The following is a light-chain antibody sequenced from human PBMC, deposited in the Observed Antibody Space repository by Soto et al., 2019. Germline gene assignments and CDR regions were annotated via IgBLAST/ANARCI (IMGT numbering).Light chain of an antibody. J-gene: IGLJ1*01. CDR2: EVS. CDR1: SSDVGGYNY. Sequence: QSALTQPASVSGSPGQSITISCTGTSSDVGGYNYVSWYQQHPGKAPKLMIYEVSYRPSGVSNRFSGSKSVNTASLTISGLQAEDEADYYCSSYTSSSTLVFGTGTKVTVL. V-gene: IGLV2-14*01. CDR3: SSYTSSSTLV.